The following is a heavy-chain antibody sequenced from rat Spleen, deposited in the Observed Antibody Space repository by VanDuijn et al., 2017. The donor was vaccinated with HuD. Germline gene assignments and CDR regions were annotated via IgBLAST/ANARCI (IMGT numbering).Heavy chain of an antibody. CDR3: TTARNVPSYWYFDF. CDR2: IIYDGSRT. CDR1: GFTFSDYN. Sequence: EVQLVESGGGLVQPGRSLKLSCAASGFTFSDYNMAWVRQAPKKGLEWVATIIYDGSRTYYRDSVKGRFTISGDNAKSTLYLQMDSLRSDGTATYYCTTARNVPSYWYFDFWGPGTMVTVSS. J-gene: IGHJ1*01. V-gene: IGHV5S10*01. D-gene: IGHD1-12*01.